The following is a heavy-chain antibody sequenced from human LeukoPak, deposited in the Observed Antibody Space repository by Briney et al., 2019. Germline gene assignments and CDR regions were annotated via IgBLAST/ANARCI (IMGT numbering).Heavy chain of an antibody. CDR3: ARDAMVRGVRFSFDP. Sequence: SVKVSCKASGGTFSSYAISGVRQAPGQGLEWMGRIIPIFGTANYAQKFQGRVTITTDKSTSTAYMELSSLRSEDTAVYYWARDAMVRGVRFSFDPWGQGTLVTVSS. CDR2: IIPIFGTA. D-gene: IGHD3-10*01. J-gene: IGHJ5*02. CDR1: GGTFSSYA. V-gene: IGHV1-69*05.